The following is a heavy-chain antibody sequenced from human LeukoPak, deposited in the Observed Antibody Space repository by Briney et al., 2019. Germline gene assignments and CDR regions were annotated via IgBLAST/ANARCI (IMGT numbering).Heavy chain of an antibody. Sequence: GGSLRLSCAASGFTVSSNYMSWVRQAPGKGLEWVSVIYGGGTTHYADSVKGRFTISRDNSKNTLYLQMNSLRAEDTAVYYCARDRRGYSGYGMDVWGQGTTVTVSS. CDR1: GFTVSSNY. J-gene: IGHJ6*02. CDR3: ARDRRGYSGYGMDV. D-gene: IGHD3-10*01. CDR2: IYGGGTT. V-gene: IGHV3-53*01.